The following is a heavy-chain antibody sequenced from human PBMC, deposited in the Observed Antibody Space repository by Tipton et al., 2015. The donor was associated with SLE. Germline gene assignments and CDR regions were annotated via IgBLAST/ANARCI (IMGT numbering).Heavy chain of an antibody. D-gene: IGHD4-11*01. J-gene: IGHJ4*02. CDR1: GGSISSYY. CDR2: IYYSGST. V-gene: IGHV4-59*08. CDR3: ARQRLQPGGDYFDY. Sequence: TLSLTCTVSGGSISSYYWSWIRQPPGKGLEWIGYIYYSGSTNYNPSLKSRVTISVDTSKNQFSLKLTSVTAADTAMYYCARQRLQPGGDYFDYWGQGTLVTVSS.